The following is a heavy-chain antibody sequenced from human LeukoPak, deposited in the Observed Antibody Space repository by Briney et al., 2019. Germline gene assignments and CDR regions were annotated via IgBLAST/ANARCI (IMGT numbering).Heavy chain of an antibody. D-gene: IGHD5-18*01. CDR2: INHSGST. CDR1: GGSFSGYY. Sequence: SETLSLTCAVYGGSFSGYYWSWIRQPPGKGLEWIGEINHSGSTNYNPSLKSRVTISVDTSKNQFSLKLSSVTAADTAVYYCARGGPRGYREFDYWGQGTLVTVSS. J-gene: IGHJ4*02. V-gene: IGHV4-34*01. CDR3: ARGGPRGYREFDY.